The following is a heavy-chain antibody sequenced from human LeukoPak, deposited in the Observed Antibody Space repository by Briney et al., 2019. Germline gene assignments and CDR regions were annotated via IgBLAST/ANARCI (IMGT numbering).Heavy chain of an antibody. V-gene: IGHV5-51*01. J-gene: IGHJ4*02. Sequence: GESLQISCKASGYSFTSYWIGWVRQLPGKGLEWMGIIDPSDSETRYTPSFQGQVIISVDKSLTTAYLQWNSLRASDTAMYYCARQTAMGRSGDYWGQGTLVTVSS. D-gene: IGHD5-18*01. CDR1: GYSFTSYW. CDR2: IDPSDSET. CDR3: ARQTAMGRSGDY.